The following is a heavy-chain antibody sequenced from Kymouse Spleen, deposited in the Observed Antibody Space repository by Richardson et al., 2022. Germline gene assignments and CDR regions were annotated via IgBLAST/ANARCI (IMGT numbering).Heavy chain of an antibody. V-gene: IGHV4-39*01. CDR2: IYYSGST. CDR3: ARQDPDIVVVPAAFDY. CDR1: GGSISSSSYY. D-gene: IGHD2-2*02. J-gene: IGHJ4*02. Sequence: QLQLQESGPGLVKPSETLSLTCTVSGGSISSSSYYWGWIRQPPGKGLEWIGSIYYSGSTYYNPSLKSRVTISVDTSKNQFSLKLSSVTAADTAVYYCARQDPDIVVVPAAFDYWGQGTLVTVSS.